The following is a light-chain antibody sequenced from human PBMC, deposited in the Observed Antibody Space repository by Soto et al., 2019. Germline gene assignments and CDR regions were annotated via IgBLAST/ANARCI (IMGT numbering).Light chain of an antibody. Sequence: DIEMTQSPSTLSGSVGDRATITFRASQTISSRLAWYQQKPGQDPKLLIYKASTLKSGVPTRFSGSGSGTDSTLTISSLQPDAFASYYYQHYNSYPAALGQGTKV. J-gene: IGKJ1*01. CDR1: QTISSR. CDR2: KAS. V-gene: IGKV1-5*03. CDR3: QHYNSYPAA.